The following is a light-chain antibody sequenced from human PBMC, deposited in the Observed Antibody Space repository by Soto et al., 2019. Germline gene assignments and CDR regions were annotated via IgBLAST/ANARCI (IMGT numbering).Light chain of an antibody. CDR1: QDINKN. CDR2: HAS. J-gene: IGKJ1*01. CDR3: QQYNSYS. Sequence: DIHMTQSASSLSASVGYRVTITCQASQDINKNLIWYQQKPGKAPKLLIYHASNLQSGVPSRFSGSGSGTEFTLTISSMQPDDFATYYCQQYNSYSFGQGTKVDIK. V-gene: IGKV1-16*01.